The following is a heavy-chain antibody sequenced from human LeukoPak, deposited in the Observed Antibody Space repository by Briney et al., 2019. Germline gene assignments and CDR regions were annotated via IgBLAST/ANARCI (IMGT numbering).Heavy chain of an antibody. Sequence: GGSLRLSCSASGFTFASYWMIWLGPAPGKGRAGVANIRQDESEQYYMDSVKGRFTISRDNAKNSLYLQTNNLRAEDTAVYYCSRYSSNFYDVTESHYFDYWGQGTLVTVSS. CDR1: GFTFASYW. V-gene: IGHV3-7*01. CDR3: SRYSSNFYDVTESHYFDY. CDR2: IRQDESEQ. D-gene: IGHD3-22*01. J-gene: IGHJ4*02.